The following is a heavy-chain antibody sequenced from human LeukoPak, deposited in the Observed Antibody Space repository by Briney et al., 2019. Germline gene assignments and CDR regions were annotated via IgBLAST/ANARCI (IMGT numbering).Heavy chain of an antibody. V-gene: IGHV3-43D*03. D-gene: IGHD3-10*01. CDR2: ISWDGGRK. CDR1: GFTLDEYA. J-gene: IGHJ3*02. Sequence: PGGSLRLSCAASGFTLDEYAMHWVRQVPGKGLEWVSLISWDGGRKYYADSMKGRITISRANSKSSLYLQMSGLRPEDTALYYCAKGTHGSGRRYAFDIWGQGTMVTVSS. CDR3: AKGTHGSGRRYAFDI.